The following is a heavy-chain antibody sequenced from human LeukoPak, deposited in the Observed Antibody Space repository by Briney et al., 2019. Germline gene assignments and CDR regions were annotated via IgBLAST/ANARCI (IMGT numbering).Heavy chain of an antibody. CDR1: GFTFSSYE. Sequence: GGSLRLSCAASGFTFSSYEMNWVRQAPGKGLEWVSYISSSGSTIYYADSVKGRFTVSRDNSKSTLYVQMDTLRAEDTSIYYCAKGYYYGSGSYSHAFDIWGQGTLVTVSS. V-gene: IGHV3-48*03. CDR3: AKGYYYGSGSYSHAFDI. J-gene: IGHJ3*02. D-gene: IGHD3-10*01. CDR2: ISSSGSTI.